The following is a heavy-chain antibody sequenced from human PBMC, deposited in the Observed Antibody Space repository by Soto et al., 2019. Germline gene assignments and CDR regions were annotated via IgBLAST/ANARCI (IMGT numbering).Heavy chain of an antibody. CDR3: ASGRIVVVPAATAYYYYYYMDV. CDR1: GGTFSSYT. V-gene: IGHV1-69*02. Sequence: QVQLVQSGAEVKKPGSSVKVSCKASGGTFSSYTISWVRQAPGQGLEWMGRIIPILGIANYAQKFQGRVTITADKSTSTAYMELSSLRSEDTAVYYCASGRIVVVPAATAYYYYYYMDVWGKGTTVPVSS. J-gene: IGHJ6*03. D-gene: IGHD2-2*01. CDR2: IIPILGIA.